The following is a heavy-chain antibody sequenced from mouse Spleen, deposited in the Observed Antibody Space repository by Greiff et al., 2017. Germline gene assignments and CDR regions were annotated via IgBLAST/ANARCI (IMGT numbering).Heavy chain of an antibody. Sequence: EVQLQQSGPELVKPGASVKISCKASGYTFTDYYMNWVKQSHGKSLEWIGDINPNNGGTSYNQKFKGKATLTVDKSSSTAYMELRSLTSEDSAVYYCARDGNYVGSFAYWGQGTLVTVSA. CDR1: GYTFTDYY. CDR3: ARDGNYVGSFAY. D-gene: IGHD2-1*01. CDR2: INPNNGGT. V-gene: IGHV1-26*01. J-gene: IGHJ3*01.